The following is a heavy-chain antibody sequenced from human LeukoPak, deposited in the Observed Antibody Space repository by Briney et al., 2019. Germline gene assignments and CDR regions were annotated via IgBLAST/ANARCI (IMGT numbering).Heavy chain of an antibody. J-gene: IGHJ6*02. D-gene: IGHD3-10*01. CDR2: IGTAGDT. CDR3: ARGYYGSGSPKYGMDV. V-gene: IGHV3-13*01. CDR1: GFTFSSYD. Sequence: PGGSLRLSCAASGFTFSSYDMHWVRQATGKGLEWVSAIGTAGDTYYPGSVKGRFTISRENAKNSLYLQMNSLRAGDTAVYYCARGYYGSGSPKYGMDVWGQGTTATVS.